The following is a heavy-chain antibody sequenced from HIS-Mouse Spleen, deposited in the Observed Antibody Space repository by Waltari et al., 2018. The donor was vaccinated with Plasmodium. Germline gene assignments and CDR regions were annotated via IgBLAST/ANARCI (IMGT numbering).Heavy chain of an antibody. Sequence: QVQLVQSGAEVKKPGASVKVSCKASGYTFTGYYMHWVRQAPGQGLEWMGCVNPNSVGTNYSQKFQVRVTMTRDTSISTAYMELSRLRSDDTAVYYCARDPDSSSWFDYWGQGTLVTVSS. J-gene: IGHJ4*02. V-gene: IGHV1-2*02. CDR1: GYTFTGYY. CDR2: VNPNSVGT. CDR3: ARDPDSSSWFDY. D-gene: IGHD6-13*01.